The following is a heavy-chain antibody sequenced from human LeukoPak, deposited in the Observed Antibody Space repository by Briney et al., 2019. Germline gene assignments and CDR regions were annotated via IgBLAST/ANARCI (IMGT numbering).Heavy chain of an antibody. V-gene: IGHV1-8*01. D-gene: IGHD3-9*01. Sequence: ASVKVSCKASGYTFTSYDINWVRQATGQGLEWMGWMSPNSGNTGYAQKFQGRVTMTRDTSISTAYMELNSLRSEDTAVYYCAARSDYDIFDYWGQGTLVTVSS. CDR1: GYTFTSYD. J-gene: IGHJ4*02. CDR3: AARSDYDIFDY. CDR2: MSPNSGNT.